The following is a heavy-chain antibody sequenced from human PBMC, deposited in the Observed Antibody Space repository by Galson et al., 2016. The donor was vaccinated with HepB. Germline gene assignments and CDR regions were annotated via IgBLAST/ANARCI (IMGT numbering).Heavy chain of an antibody. D-gene: IGHD4-23*01. Sequence: SLRLSCAASGFHFSGYAIHWVRQTPGKGLEWVAVVSFDGTKQVHTDSVRGRFTVSRDNSKNTVYLQMNSLRPEDTAVYHCARAVTLPWSPMGVYSAVDVWGQGTTVTVPS. CDR3: ARAVTLPWSPMGVYSAVDV. V-gene: IGHV3-30*04. CDR1: GFHFSGYA. J-gene: IGHJ6*02. CDR2: VSFDGTKQ.